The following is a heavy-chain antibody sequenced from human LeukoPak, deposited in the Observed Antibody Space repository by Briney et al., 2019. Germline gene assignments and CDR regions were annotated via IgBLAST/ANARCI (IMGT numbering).Heavy chain of an antibody. J-gene: IGHJ4*01. V-gene: IGHV1-2*02. CDR2: IKTNSGAT. CDR1: GYTFTDYY. Sequence: ASVSVSCKASGYTFTDYYLLWGRQAPGQGVEWVGGIKTNSGATDYTQNFEARVTMPRDTSSGTAYLDLSSLTSDDTAVYYCARGRRILGGPENAGDFFDYWGQGTLVIVSS. CDR3: ARGRRILGGPENAGDFFDY. D-gene: IGHD3-16*01.